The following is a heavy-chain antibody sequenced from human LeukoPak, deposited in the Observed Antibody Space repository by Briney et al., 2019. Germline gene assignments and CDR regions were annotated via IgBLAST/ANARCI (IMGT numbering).Heavy chain of an antibody. V-gene: IGHV4-59*01. D-gene: IGHD1-26*01. CDR3: AREVLGGSYQPGAFDI. J-gene: IGHJ3*02. CDR1: GGSISSYY. Sequence: TSETLSLTCTVSGGSISSYYRSWIRRPPGKGLEWIGYIYYSGSTNYNPSLKSRVTISVDTSKNQFSLKLSSVTAADTAVYYCAREVLGGSYQPGAFDIWGQGTMVTVSS. CDR2: IYYSGST.